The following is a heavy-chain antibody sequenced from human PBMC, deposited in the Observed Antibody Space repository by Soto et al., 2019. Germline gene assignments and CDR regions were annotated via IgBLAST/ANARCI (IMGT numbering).Heavy chain of an antibody. CDR2: ISAYNGNT. CDR3: ARESRTGTTFYYYMDV. V-gene: IGHV1-18*01. CDR1: GYAFTSYG. J-gene: IGHJ6*03. D-gene: IGHD1-7*01. Sequence: VSVKVSCKAAGYAFTSYGISWVRQAPGQGLEWMGWISAYNGNTNYAQKLQGRVTMTTDTSTSTAYMELRSLRSDDTAVYYCARESRTGTTFYYYMDVWGKGTTVTVSS.